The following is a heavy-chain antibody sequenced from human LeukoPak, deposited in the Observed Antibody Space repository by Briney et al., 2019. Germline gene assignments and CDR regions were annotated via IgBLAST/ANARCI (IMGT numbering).Heavy chain of an antibody. CDR1: GGSFSGYY. CDR3: ATLLVGATTEYYFDY. V-gene: IGHV4-34*01. Sequence: SETLSLTCAVYGGSFSGYYWSWIRQPPGKGLEWIGEINHSGSTNYNPSLKSRVTISVDTSKNQFSLKLSSVTAADTAVYYCATLLVGATTEYYFDYWGQGTLVTVSS. CDR2: INHSGST. D-gene: IGHD1-26*01. J-gene: IGHJ4*02.